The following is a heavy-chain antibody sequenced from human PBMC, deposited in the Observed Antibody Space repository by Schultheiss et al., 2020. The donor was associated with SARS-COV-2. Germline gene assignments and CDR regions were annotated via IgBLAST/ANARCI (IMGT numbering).Heavy chain of an antibody. Sequence: GGSLRLSCAASGFTFSSYWMHWVRQAPGKGLEWVAVIWYDGSNKYYADSVKGRFTISRDNSKNTLYLQMNSLRAEDTAVYYCASPRITIFGVVWGQGTTVTVSS. CDR1: GFTFSSYW. D-gene: IGHD3-3*01. V-gene: IGHV3-33*08. J-gene: IGHJ6*02. CDR2: IWYDGSNK. CDR3: ASPRITIFGVV.